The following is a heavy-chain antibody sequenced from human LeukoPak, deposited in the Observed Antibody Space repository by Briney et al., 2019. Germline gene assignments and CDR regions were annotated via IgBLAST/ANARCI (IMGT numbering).Heavy chain of an antibody. Sequence: ASVKVSCKVSGYTLTELSMHWVRQATGQGLEWMGWMNPNSGNTGYAQKFQGRVTITRHTSISIAYMELSSLRSEDTAVYYCARQMVIGSSDDAFDIWGQGTMITVSS. CDR1: GYTLTELS. J-gene: IGHJ3*02. CDR3: ARQMVIGSSDDAFDI. CDR2: MNPNSGNT. V-gene: IGHV1-8*03. D-gene: IGHD2-15*01.